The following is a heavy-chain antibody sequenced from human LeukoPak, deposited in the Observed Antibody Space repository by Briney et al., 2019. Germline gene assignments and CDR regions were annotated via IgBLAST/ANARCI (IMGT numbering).Heavy chain of an antibody. CDR1: GYSFTIYH. D-gene: IGHD2-21*01. V-gene: IGHV1-2*02. Sequence: EASVKVSCKTSGYSFTIYHMHWVRQAPGQGLEWMGWINPNSGGTNYAQKFQGRGTMTRDTSISTAYMELSRLRSDDTAVYYCARSTYSRYYFDYWGQGTLVTVSS. CDR2: INPNSGGT. CDR3: ARSTYSRYYFDY. J-gene: IGHJ4*02.